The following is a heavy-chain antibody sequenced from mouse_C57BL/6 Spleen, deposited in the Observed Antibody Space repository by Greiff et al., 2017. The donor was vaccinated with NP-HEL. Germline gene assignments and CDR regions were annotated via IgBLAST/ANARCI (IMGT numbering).Heavy chain of an antibody. Sequence: QLQQPGAELVKPGASVKLSCKASGYTFTSYWMHWVKQRPGQGLEWIGMIHPNSGSTNYNEKFKSKATLTVDKSSSTAYMQLSSLTSEDSAVYYCASRDGNFGYFDYWGQGTTLTVSS. J-gene: IGHJ2*01. V-gene: IGHV1-64*01. CDR1: GYTFTSYW. CDR2: IHPNSGST. D-gene: IGHD2-1*01. CDR3: ASRDGNFGYFDY.